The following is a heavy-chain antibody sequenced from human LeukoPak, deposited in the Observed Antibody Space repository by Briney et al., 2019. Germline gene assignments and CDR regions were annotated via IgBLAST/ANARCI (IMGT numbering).Heavy chain of an antibody. V-gene: IGHV1-8*03. CDR3: ARKGDYYGNSGYYKQGSFDP. CDR1: GYTFTSYD. Sequence: ASVKVSCKASGYTFTSYDINWARQASAQGLGWVGWINPNSGNTGYAQKFQGRVTFTRNTSIRTAYMELTSLRSEGTAVYDCARKGDYYGNSGYYKQGSFDPWGQGTLVTVPS. J-gene: IGHJ5*02. CDR2: INPNSGNT. D-gene: IGHD3-22*01.